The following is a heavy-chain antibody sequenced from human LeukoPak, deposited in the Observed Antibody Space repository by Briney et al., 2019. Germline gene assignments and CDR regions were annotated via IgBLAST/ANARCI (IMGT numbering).Heavy chain of an antibody. CDR2: IYPSDSDA. D-gene: IGHD2-15*01. CDR1: GYSFPDYW. Sequence: GESLKISCKASGYSFPDYWNGWVRQMPGKGLEWMGIIYPSDSDARYSPSFQGLVTISADKSISTAYLQWSSLKASDTAIYFCARVRATVPDAFDIWGQGTMVTVSS. J-gene: IGHJ3*02. V-gene: IGHV5-51*01. CDR3: ARVRATVPDAFDI.